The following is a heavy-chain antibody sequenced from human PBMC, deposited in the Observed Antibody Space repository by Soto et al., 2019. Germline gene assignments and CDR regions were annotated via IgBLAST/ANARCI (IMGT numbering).Heavy chain of an antibody. CDR3: ARAGGELPRPYYHSAMAL. V-gene: IGHV1-46*01. CDR1: GYTFTTYTFTNYY. CDR2: INPSGGST. Sequence: QVQLVQSGAEVKKPGASVKVSCKASGYTFTTYTFTNYYIHWVRRAPGQGLEWMGIINPSGGSTSYAQKFQGRVSMPREVSPSRVYMGVSSLRSEDTAIYYWARAGGELPRPYYHSAMALLGQGTTVTVS. J-gene: IGHJ6*02. D-gene: IGHD4-17*01.